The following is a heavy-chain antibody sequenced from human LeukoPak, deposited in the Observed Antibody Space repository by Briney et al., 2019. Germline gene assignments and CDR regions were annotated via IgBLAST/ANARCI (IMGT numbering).Heavy chain of an antibody. CDR3: ARTPKYYYDSSGYSGDAFDI. CDR2: IRYDGNNK. J-gene: IGHJ3*02. Sequence: PGGSLRLSCAASGFTFSNYGMHWVRQAPGKGLEWVAFIRYDGNNKYYADSVQGRFTISRDNSKNTLYLQMNSLRAEDTAVYYCARTPKYYYDSSGYSGDAFDIWGQGTMVTVSS. D-gene: IGHD3-22*01. CDR1: GFTFSNYG. V-gene: IGHV3-30*02.